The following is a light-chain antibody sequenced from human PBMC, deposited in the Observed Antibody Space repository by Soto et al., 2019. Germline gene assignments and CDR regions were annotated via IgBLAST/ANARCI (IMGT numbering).Light chain of an antibody. V-gene: IGKV3-20*01. Sequence: EIVLTQSPGTLSSSPGERATLSCRASESVSSNYLAWYQQRPGQAPRLLIYAASNRARGIPDRFGGSGSGTAFTLTISRRQPEDVVVYYCQQYGSAPWTFGQGTKV. CDR3: QQYGSAPWT. CDR1: ESVSSNY. J-gene: IGKJ1*01. CDR2: AAS.